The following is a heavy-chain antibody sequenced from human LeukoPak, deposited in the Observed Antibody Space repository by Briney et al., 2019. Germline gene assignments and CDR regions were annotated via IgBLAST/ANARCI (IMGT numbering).Heavy chain of an antibody. Sequence: GGSLRLSCAVSGFSIAIYGITWVRQTPEKGLEWVSAISENPERRHYSNSVTGRFIISRDRSKSTVFLQMTSLRAEDTGVYYCAREENTLLLSLDYWGLGTLVTVSS. CDR2: ISENPERR. CDR3: AREENTLLLSLDY. V-gene: IGHV3-23*01. CDR1: GFSIAIYG. J-gene: IGHJ4*02. D-gene: IGHD2/OR15-2a*01.